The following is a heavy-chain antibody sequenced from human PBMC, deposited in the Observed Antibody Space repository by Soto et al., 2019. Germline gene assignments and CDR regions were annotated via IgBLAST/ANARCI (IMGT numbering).Heavy chain of an antibody. Sequence: QVQLQESGPGLVKPSGTLSLTCAVSGGSISSSDWWRWVRQPPGKGLQWIGEIYHSGSSNYNPSLKGRVTISVDKSKYQFSLKLSSVTATATAVYYCARGGGERGYRSWGQGTLVTVSS. J-gene: IGHJ4*02. CDR1: GGSISSSDW. V-gene: IGHV4-4*02. D-gene: IGHD5-12*01. CDR2: IYHSGSS. CDR3: ARGGGERGYRS.